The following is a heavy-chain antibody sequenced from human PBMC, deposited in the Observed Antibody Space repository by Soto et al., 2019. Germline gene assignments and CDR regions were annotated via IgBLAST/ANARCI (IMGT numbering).Heavy chain of an antibody. CDR1: GYTFTGNY. D-gene: IGHD5-12*01. CDR3: ARDYGGYDYPSSAFDI. J-gene: IGHJ3*02. CDR2: INPNSGGT. Sequence: ASVKVSCKASGYTFTGNYMHWVRQAPGQGLEWMGWINPNSGGTNYAQKFQGWVTMTRDTSISTAYMELSRLRSDDTAVYYCARDYGGYDYPSSAFDIWGQGTMVTVSS. V-gene: IGHV1-2*04.